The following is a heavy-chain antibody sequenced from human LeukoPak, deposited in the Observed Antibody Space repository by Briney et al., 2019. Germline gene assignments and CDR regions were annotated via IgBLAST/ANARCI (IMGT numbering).Heavy chain of an antibody. V-gene: IGHV3-23*01. J-gene: IGHJ5*02. CDR2: ISGSGGST. D-gene: IGHD3-22*01. Sequence: GGSLRLSCAASGFTVSSNYMSWVRQAPGKGLEWVSAISGSGGSTYYADSVKGRFTISRDNSKNTLYLQMNSLRAEDTAVYYCAKYGSHYYYDSSGYYPLGNWFDPWGQGTLVTVSS. CDR1: GFTVSSNY. CDR3: AKYGSHYYYDSSGYYPLGNWFDP.